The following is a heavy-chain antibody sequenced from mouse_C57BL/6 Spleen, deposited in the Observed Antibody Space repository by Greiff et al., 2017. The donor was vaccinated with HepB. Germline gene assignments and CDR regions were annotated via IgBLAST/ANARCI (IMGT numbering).Heavy chain of an antibody. CDR3: ARDYGSSFPY. J-gene: IGHJ2*01. CDR2: IYPGDGDT. D-gene: IGHD1-1*01. V-gene: IGHV1-82*01. CDR1: GYAFSSSW. Sequence: VQLVESGPELVKPGASVKISCKASGYAFSSSWMNWVKQRPGKGLEWIGRIYPGDGDTNYNGKFKGKATLTADKSSSTAYMQLSSLTSEDSAVYFCARDYGSSFPYWGQGTTLTVSS.